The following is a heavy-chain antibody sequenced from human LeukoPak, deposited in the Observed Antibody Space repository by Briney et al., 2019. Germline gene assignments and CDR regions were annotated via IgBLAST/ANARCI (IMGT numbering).Heavy chain of an antibody. CDR1: GFSFTSYW. CDR3: ARDGATFSGYDWYYYMDV. D-gene: IGHD5-12*01. CDR2: IKQDGNEK. V-gene: IGHV3-7*01. Sequence: GGSLRLSCAASGFSFTSYWMSWVRQAPGKGLEWVANIKQDGNEKYYADSVKGRFTISRDNAKNSLDLQMNSLRAEDTAVYYCARDGATFSGYDWYYYMDVWGKGTTVTVSS. J-gene: IGHJ6*03.